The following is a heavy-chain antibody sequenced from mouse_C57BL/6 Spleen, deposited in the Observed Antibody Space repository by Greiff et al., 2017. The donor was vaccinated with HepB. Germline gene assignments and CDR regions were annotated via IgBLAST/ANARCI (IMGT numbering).Heavy chain of an antibody. D-gene: IGHD3-2*02. CDR2: IYPRSGNT. V-gene: IGHV1-81*01. J-gene: IGHJ3*01. Sequence: VQLQQSGAELARPGASVKLSCKASGYTFTSYGISWVKQRTGQGLEWIGEIYPRSGNTYFNEKFKGKATLTADKSSSTAYMELRSLTSEDSAVYFCAKGGSSGYGAYWGQGTLVTVSA. CDR1: GYTFTSYG. CDR3: AKGGSSGYGAY.